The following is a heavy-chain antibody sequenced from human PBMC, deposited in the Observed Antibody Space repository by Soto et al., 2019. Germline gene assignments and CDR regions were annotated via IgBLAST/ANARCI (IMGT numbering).Heavy chain of an antibody. D-gene: IGHD3-10*01. CDR3: AHSPKSITMVRGLT. Sequence: SGPTLVHPTQTLTLTCTFSGFSLSPSGVGVAWIRQPPGKALERLALIYWNDDKRYSPTLKSRLTITKDTSKNQVVLTMTNMDPVDTATYYCAHSPKSITMVRGLTWGQGTLVTVSS. V-gene: IGHV2-5*01. CDR2: IYWNDDK. J-gene: IGHJ5*02. CDR1: GFSLSPSGVG.